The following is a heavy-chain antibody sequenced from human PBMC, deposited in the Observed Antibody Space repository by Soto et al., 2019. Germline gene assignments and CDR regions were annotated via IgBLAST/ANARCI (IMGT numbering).Heavy chain of an antibody. CDR3: ARGYSSSWYPHYFDY. V-gene: IGHV3-33*01. CDR1: GFTFSSYG. Sequence: LRLSCAASGFTFSSYGMHWVRQAPGKGLEWVAVIWYDGSNKYYADSVKGRFTISRGNSKNTLYLQMNSLRAEDTAVYYCARGYSSSWYPHYFDYWGQGTLVTVSS. D-gene: IGHD6-13*01. CDR2: IWYDGSNK. J-gene: IGHJ4*02.